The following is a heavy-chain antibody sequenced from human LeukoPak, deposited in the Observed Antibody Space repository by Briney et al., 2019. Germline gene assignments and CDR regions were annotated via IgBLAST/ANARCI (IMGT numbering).Heavy chain of an antibody. J-gene: IGHJ1*01. CDR1: GGTFSSYA. V-gene: IGHV1-69*05. D-gene: IGHD3-3*01. CDR2: IIPIFGTA. Sequence: SVKVSCKASGGTFSSYAISWVRQAPGQGLEWMGGIIPIFGTANYAQKFQGRVTITTDESTSTAYMELSSLRSEDTAVYYCATYTSYYDEYLRRYHFQHWGQGTPVTVSS. CDR3: ATYTSYYDEYLRRYHFQH.